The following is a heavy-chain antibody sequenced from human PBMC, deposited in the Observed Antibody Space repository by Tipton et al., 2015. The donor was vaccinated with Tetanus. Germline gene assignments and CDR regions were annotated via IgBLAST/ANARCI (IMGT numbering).Heavy chain of an antibody. CDR3: ARGGDPGYFDF. D-gene: IGHD4-17*01. CDR1: GGSVSSGGFS. V-gene: IGHV4-30-2*01. CDR2: SYASGSN. Sequence: TLSLTCDVSGGSVSSGGFSWNWIQQPPGKGLEWIGYSYASGSNYYNPSLKSRLTISVHGSKNQFSLKLSSVTAADTAVYYCARGGDPGYFDFWGQGILVTVSS. J-gene: IGHJ4*02.